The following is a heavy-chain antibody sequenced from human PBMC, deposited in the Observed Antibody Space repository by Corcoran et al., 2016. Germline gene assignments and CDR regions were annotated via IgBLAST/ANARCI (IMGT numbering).Heavy chain of an antibody. J-gene: IGHJ6*02. CDR3: ARQTSDDDFWSGYWPPYYYYGMDV. Sequence: QVQLVQSGAEVKKPGASVKVSCKASGYTFTSYGISWVRQAPGQGLEWMGWISAYNGNTNYAQKLQGRVTMTTDTSTSTAYMELRSLGSDDTAVYYCARQTSDDDFWSGYWPPYYYYGMDVWGQGTTVTVSS. CDR1: GYTFTSYG. CDR2: ISAYNGNT. D-gene: IGHD3-3*01. V-gene: IGHV1-18*01.